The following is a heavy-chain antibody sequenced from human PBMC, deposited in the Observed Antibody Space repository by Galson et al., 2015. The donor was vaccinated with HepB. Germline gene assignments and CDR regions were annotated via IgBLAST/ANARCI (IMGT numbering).Heavy chain of an antibody. Sequence: SLRLSCAASGFTFSRYSMNWVRQAPGKGLEWISYISYTSSTLYYADSVKGRFTISRDYATNSLYLQMNSLRGEDTAVYYCARDGYDFWNGHYRSFYSYMDVWGKGTTVTVSS. CDR1: GFTFSRYS. CDR3: ARDGYDFWNGHYRSFYSYMDV. J-gene: IGHJ6*03. D-gene: IGHD3-3*01. CDR2: ISYTSSTL. V-gene: IGHV3-48*01.